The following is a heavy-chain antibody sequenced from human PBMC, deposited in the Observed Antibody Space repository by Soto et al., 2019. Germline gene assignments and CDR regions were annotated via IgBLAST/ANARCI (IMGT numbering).Heavy chain of an antibody. J-gene: IGHJ3*02. Sequence: GSLRLSCAASGFTFSSYWMSWVRQAPGKGLEWVANIKQDGSEKYYVDSVKGRFTISRDNAKNSLYLQMNSLRAEDTAVYYCARDVFNFWSGIGAFDIWGQGTMVTVSS. V-gene: IGHV3-7*03. CDR1: GFTFSSYW. CDR3: ARDVFNFWSGIGAFDI. CDR2: IKQDGSEK. D-gene: IGHD3-3*01.